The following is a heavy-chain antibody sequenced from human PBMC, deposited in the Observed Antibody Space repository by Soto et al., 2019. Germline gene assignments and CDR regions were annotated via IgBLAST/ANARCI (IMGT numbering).Heavy chain of an antibody. V-gene: IGHV3-30*04. Sequence: QVQLVESGGGVVQPGRSLRLSCAASAFTFRSYTMHWVRQAPGKGLEWVATISYDGSKTNYADSVRGRFTISRDNSKSNLFLQMDSLRPEDTAVYSCARDRDSSYFPPPYYFDSWGQGTLVTVSS. CDR3: ARDRDSSYFPPPYYFDS. CDR2: ISYDGSKT. CDR1: AFTFRSYT. D-gene: IGHD4-4*01. J-gene: IGHJ4*02.